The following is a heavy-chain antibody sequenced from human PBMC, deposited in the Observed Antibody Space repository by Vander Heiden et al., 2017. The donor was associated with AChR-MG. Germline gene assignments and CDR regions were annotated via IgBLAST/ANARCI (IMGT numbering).Heavy chain of an antibody. J-gene: IGHJ6*03. Sequence: KSPGHGLEWMGRVNPNSGGKKYANKFQGRVTMTWDSSITTAYIDLSRLTSDDTAVYFCATTRATRTTEYYYMDLWGKGTTVTVSS. D-gene: IGHD4-17*01. CDR3: ATTRATRTTEYYYMDL. CDR2: VNPNSGGK. V-gene: IGHV1-2*06.